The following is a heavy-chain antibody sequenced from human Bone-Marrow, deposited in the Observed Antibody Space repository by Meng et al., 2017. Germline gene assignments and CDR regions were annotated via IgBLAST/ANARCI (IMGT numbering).Heavy chain of an antibody. V-gene: IGHV4-34*01. CDR3: ARGPTTMAHDFDY. CDR2: INHSGST. Sequence: VHLKQSGAGRFKPSETLSLTCVVSGGSFSDYYWSWIRQPPGKGLEWIGEINHSGSTNYNPSLEGRATISVDTSQNNLSLRLSSVTAADSAVYYCARGPTTMAHDFDYWGQGTLVTVSS. CDR1: GGSFSDYY. J-gene: IGHJ4*02. D-gene: IGHD4-11*01.